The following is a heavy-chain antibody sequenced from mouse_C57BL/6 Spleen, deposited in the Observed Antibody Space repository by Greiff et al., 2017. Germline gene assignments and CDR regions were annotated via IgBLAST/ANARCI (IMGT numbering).Heavy chain of an antibody. V-gene: IGHV1-80*01. CDR3: ATTGTYAMDY. Sequence: QVQLKQSGAELVKPGASVKISCKASGYAFSSYWMNWVKQRPGKGLEWIGQIYPGDGDTNYNGKFKGKATLTADKSSSTAYMQLRSLTSEDSAVYFCATTGTYAMDYWGQGTSVTVSS. CDR1: GYAFSSYW. J-gene: IGHJ4*01. D-gene: IGHD4-1*02. CDR2: IYPGDGDT.